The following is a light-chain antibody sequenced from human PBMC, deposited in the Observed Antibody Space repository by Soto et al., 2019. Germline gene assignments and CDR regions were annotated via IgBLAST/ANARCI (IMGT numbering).Light chain of an antibody. CDR2: TAS. CDR3: QQSYNTPRT. CDR1: QSISSY. J-gene: IGKJ1*01. V-gene: IGKV1-39*01. Sequence: DIQMTQSPSSLSASVGDRVTITCRASQSISSYLNWYQQKPGKAPKVLIYTASGLQSGVPSRFSGSGSGTDFTLTISSLQPEDFATYYCQQSYNTPRTFGQGTTVEI.